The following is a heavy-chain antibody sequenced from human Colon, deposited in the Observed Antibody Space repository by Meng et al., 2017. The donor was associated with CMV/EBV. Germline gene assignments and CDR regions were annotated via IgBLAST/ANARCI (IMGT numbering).Heavy chain of an antibody. CDR1: GFTFGSYT. D-gene: IGHD3-10*01. CDR2: ISKTSSFI. J-gene: IGHJ4*02. CDR3: TRAILGPIIGEFEY. Sequence: GESLKISCVGSGFTFGSYTLIWVRHAPGKGLEWVASISKTSSFINYADSVKGRFIISRDNAMNTLHLQMNSLRVEDTAVYYCTRAILGPIIGEFEYWGQGTLVTVSS. V-gene: IGHV3-21*06.